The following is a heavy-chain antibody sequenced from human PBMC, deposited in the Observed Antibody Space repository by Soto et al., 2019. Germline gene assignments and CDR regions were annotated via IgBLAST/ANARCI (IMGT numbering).Heavy chain of an antibody. D-gene: IGHD3-10*01. CDR1: GFSITNFA. CDR3: AKTFYGSESRRAFDS. Sequence: EVQLLDSGGGLVQPGGSLRLSCAASGFSITNFAMSWVRQAPGKGLEWVSGITSRGDDTYYTDSVKGRFTVSRDTSKNTMYLQMDSLRGEDTAIYYCAKTFYGSESRRAFDSWGQGTLVTVSS. V-gene: IGHV3-23*01. J-gene: IGHJ4*02. CDR2: ITSRGDDT.